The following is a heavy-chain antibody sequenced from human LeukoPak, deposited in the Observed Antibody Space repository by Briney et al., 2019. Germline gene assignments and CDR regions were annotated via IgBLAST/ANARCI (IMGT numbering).Heavy chain of an antibody. CDR2: INPNSGGT. Sequence: ASVKVSCKASGYTFTGYYMHWVRQAPGQGLEWMGWINPNSGGTNYAQKFQGWVTMTRDTSISTAYMELSRLRSDDTAVYYCARGYDILTGYYGDFDYWGQGTLVTVSS. CDR3: ARGYDILTGYYGDFDY. D-gene: IGHD3-9*01. CDR1: GYTFTGYY. J-gene: IGHJ4*02. V-gene: IGHV1-2*04.